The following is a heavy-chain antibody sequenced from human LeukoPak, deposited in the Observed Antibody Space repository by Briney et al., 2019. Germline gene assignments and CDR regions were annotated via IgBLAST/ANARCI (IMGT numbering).Heavy chain of an antibody. J-gene: IGHJ4*02. Sequence: GGSLRLSCAASGFTFSSYSMNWVRQAPGKGLEWVSSISSSSRYIYYADSVKGRFTISRDNARNSLFLQMNSLRAEDTAVYYCARDVQVATIYPLDYWGQGTLVTVSS. CDR2: ISSSSRYI. V-gene: IGHV3-21*01. CDR3: ARDVQVATIYPLDY. CDR1: GFTFSSYS. D-gene: IGHD5-12*01.